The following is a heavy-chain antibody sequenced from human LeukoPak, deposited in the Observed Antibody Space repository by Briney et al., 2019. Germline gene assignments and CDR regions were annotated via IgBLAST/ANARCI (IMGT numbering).Heavy chain of an antibody. CDR3: ARDLLGVTRVTVFDS. CDR1: GFAFSGYT. J-gene: IGHJ4*02. Sequence: GGSLRLSCVASGFAFSGYTMNWVRQVPGQGPEWVASISSGSSHMFYADSVKGRFIISRDNAKNVLYLHMNNLRAEDSAVYYCARDLLGVTRVTVFDSWGRGNLVTVSS. CDR2: ISSGSSHM. V-gene: IGHV3-21*06. D-gene: IGHD4-17*01.